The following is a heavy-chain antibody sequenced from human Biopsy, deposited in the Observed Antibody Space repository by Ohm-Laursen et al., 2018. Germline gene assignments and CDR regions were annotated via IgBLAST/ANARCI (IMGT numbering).Heavy chain of an antibody. CDR3: ARAKLEPVYYYYGMDV. V-gene: IGHV1-18*01. D-gene: IGHD1-1*01. Sequence: ASVKVSCKASGYTFTSYGISWVRQAPGHGLEWMGWINTENGNTIYAQNLQGRVTMTADTSTSTAYMEVTSLRSDDTAVYYCARAKLEPVYYYYGMDVWGQGTTVTVSS. CDR2: INTENGNT. J-gene: IGHJ6*02. CDR1: GYTFTSYG.